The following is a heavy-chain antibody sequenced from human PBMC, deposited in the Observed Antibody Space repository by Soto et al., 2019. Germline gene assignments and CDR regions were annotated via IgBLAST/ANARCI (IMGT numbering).Heavy chain of an antibody. D-gene: IGHD3-10*01. CDR1: GGTFSSYA. V-gene: IGHV1-69*13. CDR2: IIPIFGTA. CDR3: ARDGDYYGSGSYLHFDY. Sequence: ASVKVSCKASGGTFSSYAISWVRQAPGQGLEWMGGIIPIFGTANYAQKFQGRVTITADESTSTAYMELSSLRSEDTAVYYCARDGDYYGSGSYLHFDYWGQGTLVTVSS. J-gene: IGHJ4*02.